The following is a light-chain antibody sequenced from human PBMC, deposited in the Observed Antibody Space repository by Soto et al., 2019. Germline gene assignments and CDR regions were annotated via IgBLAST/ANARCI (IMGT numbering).Light chain of an antibody. J-gene: IGKJ1*01. Sequence: EIVLTQSPGTLSLSPGERATLSCRASQSVDSYYLAWYQQKPGQAPRLVIYGASSRATGIPDRFSGSGSGTDFTLTISRLEPEDFAVYYCQHYGSSSRTFGQGTKVEIK. CDR3: QHYGSSSRT. CDR1: QSVDSYY. V-gene: IGKV3-20*01. CDR2: GAS.